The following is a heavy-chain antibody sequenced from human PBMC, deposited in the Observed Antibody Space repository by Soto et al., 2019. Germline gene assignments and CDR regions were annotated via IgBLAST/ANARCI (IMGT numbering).Heavy chain of an antibody. CDR1: GFIFRTYA. CDR2: ISGSGSNT. V-gene: IGHV3-23*01. CDR3: AKYSSSGFFDY. J-gene: IGHJ4*02. Sequence: GGSLRLSCAASGFIFRTYAVSWVRQAPGKGLEWVSGISGSGSNTDYADSVKGRFTISRDNSKNTLYLQMNSLRAEDTAVYYCAKYSSSGFFDYWGQGILVTVSS. D-gene: IGHD2-21*01.